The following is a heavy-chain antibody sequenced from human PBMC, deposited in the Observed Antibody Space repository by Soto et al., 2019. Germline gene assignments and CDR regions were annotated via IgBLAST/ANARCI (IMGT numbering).Heavy chain of an antibody. V-gene: IGHV1-69*01. J-gene: IGHJ4*02. Sequence: QVQLVQSGAEVKKPGSSVKVSCKASGGTFNNYGMGWVRQAPGQGLEWMGGIIPMTRRTNYAQKFQGRVTVTADASRTTAYMELRGLRSEDTAVYYCASWDYDVLTGYSYDDWGPGTLVTVSS. CDR1: GGTFNNYG. CDR3: ASWDYDVLTGYSYDD. CDR2: IIPMTRRT. D-gene: IGHD3-9*01.